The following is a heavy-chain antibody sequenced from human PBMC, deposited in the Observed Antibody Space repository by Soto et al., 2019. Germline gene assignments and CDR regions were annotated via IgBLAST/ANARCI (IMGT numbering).Heavy chain of an antibody. CDR2: IYYSGST. CDR1: GGSISSYY. V-gene: IGHV4-59*08. D-gene: IGHD6-19*01. CDR3: ARLYSSGWVPSYYFDY. Sequence: SETLSLTCTVSGGSISSYYWSWIRQPPGKGLEWIGYIYYSGSTNYNPSLKSRVTISVDTSKNQFSLKLGSVTAADTAVYYCARLYSSGWVPSYYFDYWGQGTLVTVSS. J-gene: IGHJ4*02.